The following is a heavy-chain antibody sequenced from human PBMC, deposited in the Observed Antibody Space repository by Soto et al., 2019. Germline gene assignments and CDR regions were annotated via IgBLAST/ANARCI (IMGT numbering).Heavy chain of an antibody. CDR2: IWYDGSNK. D-gene: IGHD6-6*01. CDR3: ARNSPIAARPQYYMDV. J-gene: IGHJ6*03. CDR1: GFTFSSYG. V-gene: IGHV3-33*01. Sequence: VGSLRLSCAASGFTFSSYGMHWVRQAPGKGLEWVAVIWYDGSNKYYADSVKGRFTISRDNSKNTLYLKMNSLRAEDTAVYYCARNSPIAARPQYYMDVWGKGTTVTVSS.